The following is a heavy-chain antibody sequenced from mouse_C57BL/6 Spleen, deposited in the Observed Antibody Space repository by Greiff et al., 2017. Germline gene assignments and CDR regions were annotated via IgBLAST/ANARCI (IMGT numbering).Heavy chain of an antibody. CDR2: ISGGGGNT. Sequence: EVKVEESGGGLVKPGGSLKLSCAASGFTFSSYTMSWVRQTPEKRLEWVATISGGGGNTYYPDSVKGRFTISRDNAKNTLYLQMSSLRSEDTALYYCARHALSTVVAPYFDYWGQGTTLTVSS. CDR3: ARHALSTVVAPYFDY. CDR1: GFTFSSYT. V-gene: IGHV5-9*01. D-gene: IGHD1-1*01. J-gene: IGHJ2*01.